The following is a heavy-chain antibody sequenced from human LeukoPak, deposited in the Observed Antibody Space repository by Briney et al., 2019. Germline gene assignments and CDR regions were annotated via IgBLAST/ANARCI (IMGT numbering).Heavy chain of an antibody. J-gene: IGHJ6*02. CDR3: AGSYGMDV. V-gene: IGHV3-30-3*01. CDR2: ISDDGNNK. CDR1: GFTFSTYA. Sequence: GGSPRLSCAASGFTFSTYALHWVRQAPGKGLEWVAVISDDGNNKYYADSVKGRFTIYRDNSKNTLYLQMNSLRADDTAVYYCAGSYGMDVWGQGTTVTVSS.